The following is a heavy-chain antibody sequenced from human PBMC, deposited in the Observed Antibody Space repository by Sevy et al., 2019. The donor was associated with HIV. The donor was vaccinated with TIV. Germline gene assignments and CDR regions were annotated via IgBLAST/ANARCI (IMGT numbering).Heavy chain of an antibody. CDR1: GFSFSSHW. J-gene: IGHJ6*02. V-gene: IGHV3-7*01. D-gene: IGHD6-13*01. CDR3: ARDTGGIGMDV. CDR2: INPDGSAK. Sequence: GESLKISCAASGFSFSSHWMSWVRQAPGKGLEWVANINPDGSAKYCVDSVKGRFTISRDNAKKSLSLQMNSLRAEDTAMYYCARDTGGIGMDVWGQGTTVTVSS.